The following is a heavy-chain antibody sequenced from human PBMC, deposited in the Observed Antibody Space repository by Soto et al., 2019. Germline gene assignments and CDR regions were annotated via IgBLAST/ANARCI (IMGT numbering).Heavy chain of an antibody. CDR1: GFTFSSYS. CDR3: ARDSGSYSSSWYRYYYYYYGMDV. D-gene: IGHD6-13*01. Sequence: GSLRLSCAASGFTFSSYSMNWVRQAPGKGLEWVSSISSSSSYIYYADSVKGRFTISRDNAKNSLYLQMNSLRAEDTAVYYCARDSGSYSSSWYRYYYYYYGMDVWGQGTTVTVSS. V-gene: IGHV3-21*01. J-gene: IGHJ6*02. CDR2: ISSSSSYI.